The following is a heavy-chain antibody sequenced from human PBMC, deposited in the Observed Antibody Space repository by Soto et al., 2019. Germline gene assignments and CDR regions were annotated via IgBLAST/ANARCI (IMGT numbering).Heavy chain of an antibody. CDR1: GFSLSNARMS. V-gene: IGHV2-26*01. D-gene: IGHD3-9*01. CDR2: IFSNDEK. J-gene: IGHJ4*02. Sequence: QVTLKESGPVLVKPTETLTLTCTVSGFSLSNARMSVSWIRQPPGKALEWLAHIFSNDEKSYSTSLKSRLTISKDTSKSQVVLTMTNMDPVDTATYYCARSYSYYDILTGYLYYFDYWGQGTLVTVSS. CDR3: ARSYSYYDILTGYLYYFDY.